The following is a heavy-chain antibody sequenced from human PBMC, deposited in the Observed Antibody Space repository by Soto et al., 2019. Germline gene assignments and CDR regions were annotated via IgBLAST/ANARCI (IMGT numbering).Heavy chain of an antibody. CDR3: AKVMAVRSSGPFDY. CDR1: GFTFSSYA. V-gene: IGHV3-23*01. CDR2: ISGSGGST. J-gene: IGHJ4*02. Sequence: PGGSMRLSCAASGFTFSSYAMSWVRQAPGKGLEWVSAISGSGGSTYYADSVKGRFTISRDNSKNTLYLQMNSLRAEDTAVYYCAKVMAVRSSGPFDYWGQGTLVTVSS. D-gene: IGHD6-19*01.